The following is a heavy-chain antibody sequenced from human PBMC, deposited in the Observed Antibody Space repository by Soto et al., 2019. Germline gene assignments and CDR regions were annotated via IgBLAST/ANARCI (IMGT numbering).Heavy chain of an antibody. D-gene: IGHD4-17*01. J-gene: IGHJ3*01. V-gene: IGHV3-23*01. Sequence: EVQLLEPGGGLVQPGGSLRLSCAASGFTFSSFFMSWVRQAPGKGLDWVSGIGANGGGTYYADSVKGRFIISRDNSKNTLYLQMNSLRADDTAVYDCARDPNGDYLGAFDFWGQKTMVTVSS. CDR2: IGANGGGT. CDR1: GFTFSSFF. CDR3: ARDPNGDYLGAFDF.